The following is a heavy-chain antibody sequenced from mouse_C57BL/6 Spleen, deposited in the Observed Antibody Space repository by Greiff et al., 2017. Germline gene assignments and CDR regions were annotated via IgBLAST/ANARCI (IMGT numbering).Heavy chain of an antibody. Sequence: EVQLVESGPELVKPGASVKMSCKASGYTFTDYNMHWVKQSHGKSLEWIGYINPNNGGTSYNQKFKGKATLTVNKSSSTAYMELRSLTSEDSAVYYCASPHYYGSSHYAMDYWGQGTSVTVSS. J-gene: IGHJ4*01. CDR1: GYTFTDYN. V-gene: IGHV1-22*01. CDR3: ASPHYYGSSHYAMDY. D-gene: IGHD1-1*01. CDR2: INPNNGGT.